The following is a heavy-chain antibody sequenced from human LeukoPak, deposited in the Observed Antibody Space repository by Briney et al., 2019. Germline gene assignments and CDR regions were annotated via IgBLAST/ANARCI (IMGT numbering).Heavy chain of an antibody. CDR3: ARESSHDWSINFDY. Sequence: GGSLRLSCAASGFTFSNNWMSWVRQAPGKGLEWVANIKKDGSEKYYVDSVKGRFTISRDNAKNSLYLQMNSLRAEDTAVYYCARESSHDWSINFDYWGQGTLVTVSS. CDR1: GFTFSNNW. D-gene: IGHD5-12*01. V-gene: IGHV3-7*01. J-gene: IGHJ4*02. CDR2: IKKDGSEK.